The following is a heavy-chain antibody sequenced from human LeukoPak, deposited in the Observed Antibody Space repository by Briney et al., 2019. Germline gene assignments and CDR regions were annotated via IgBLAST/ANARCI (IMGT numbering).Heavy chain of an antibody. Sequence: TSETLSLTCTVSGGSITTSDFDWAWTRQPPGQGFEWIATISSSGKAYYYPSLMSRVTISVDTSKNQFSLDVTSVTAADTGLFYCARFKGGTGFDYWGRGILVIVS. V-gene: IGHV4-39*01. J-gene: IGHJ4*02. D-gene: IGHD1-26*01. CDR3: ARFKGGTGFDY. CDR1: GGSITTSDFD. CDR2: ISSSGKA.